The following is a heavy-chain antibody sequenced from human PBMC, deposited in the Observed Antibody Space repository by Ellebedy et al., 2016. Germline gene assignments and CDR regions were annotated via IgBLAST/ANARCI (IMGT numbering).Heavy chain of an antibody. CDR3: ARHSVEMTTITPFDY. J-gene: IGHJ4*02. CDR2: IVVGSGNT. D-gene: IGHD5-24*01. CDR1: GFTFTSSA. Sequence: ASVKVSCKASGFTFTSSAMQWVRQARGQRLEWIGWIVVGSGNTNYAQKFQERVTITRDMSTSTAYMELSSLRSEDTAVYFCARHSVEMTTITPFDYWGQGTLVTVSS. V-gene: IGHV1-58*02.